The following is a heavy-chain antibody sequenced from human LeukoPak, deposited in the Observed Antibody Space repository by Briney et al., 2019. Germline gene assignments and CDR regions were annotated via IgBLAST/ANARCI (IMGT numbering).Heavy chain of an antibody. V-gene: IGHV3-48*02. D-gene: IGHD3-22*01. J-gene: IGHJ4*02. CDR3: ARGAPYYDSSDYPYPELGFDY. CDR2: ISGTSSTI. Sequence: GGSLRLSCAASGFTFSSYNMNWVRQAPGKGLEWVSYISGTSSTIYYADSVKGRFTISRDNAKNSLYLQMNSLRDEDTAVYYCARGAPYYDSSDYPYPELGFDYWGRGTLVTVSS. CDR1: GFTFSSYN.